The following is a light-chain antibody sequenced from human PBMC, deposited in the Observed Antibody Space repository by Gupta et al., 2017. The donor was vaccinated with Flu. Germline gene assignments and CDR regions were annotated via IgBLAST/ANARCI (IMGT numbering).Light chain of an antibody. CDR1: SSDVGAYDY. CDR3: SSYTNPNTVVV. Sequence: SSDVGAYDYVASYQQHPGQAPNLMLFEVSRRPAGISDRFAGSKSGNASFLTISVLVAEDAAFYCYSSYTNPNTVVVFGGGTKLTVL. J-gene: IGLJ2*01. V-gene: IGLV2-14*01. CDR2: EVS.